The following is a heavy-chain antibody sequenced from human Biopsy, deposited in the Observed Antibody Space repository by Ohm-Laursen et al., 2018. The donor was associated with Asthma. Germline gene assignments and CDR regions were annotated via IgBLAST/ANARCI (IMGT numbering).Heavy chain of an antibody. Sequence: SDTLSLTCVVYGGSFSSNYWSWIRQTPGKGLERLGDTHHSGYTNYNPSLSSRLTLSVDTSKNQFSLRLTSVTAADTAVYYCARGSSSRLSQWELLVSGGKRAHSYYGMDVWGQGTTVTVSS. V-gene: IGHV4-34*01. D-gene: IGHD1-26*01. CDR2: THHSGYT. CDR1: GGSFSSNY. J-gene: IGHJ6*02. CDR3: ARGSSSRLSQWELLVSGGKRAHSYYGMDV.